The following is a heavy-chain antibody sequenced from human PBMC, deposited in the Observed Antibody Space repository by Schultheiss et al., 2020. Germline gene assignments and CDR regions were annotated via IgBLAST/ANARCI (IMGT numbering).Heavy chain of an antibody. V-gene: IGHV4-38-2*01. CDR3: ARHPGAAMSDYYYYGMDV. J-gene: IGHJ6*02. CDR2: IYYSGST. Sequence: SETLSLTCAVSGYSISSGYYWSWIRQPAGKGLEWIGSIYYSGSTYYNPSLKSRVTISVDTSKNQFSLKLSSVTAADTAVYYCARHPGAAMSDYYYYGMDVWGQGTTVTVSS. CDR1: GYSISSGYY. D-gene: IGHD5-18*01.